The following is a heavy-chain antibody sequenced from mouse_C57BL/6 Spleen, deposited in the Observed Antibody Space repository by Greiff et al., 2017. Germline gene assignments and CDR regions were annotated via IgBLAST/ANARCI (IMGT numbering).Heavy chain of an antibody. V-gene: IGHV1-64*01. CDR1: GYTFTSYW. J-gene: IGHJ2*01. Sequence: QVQLQQPGAELVKPGASVKLSCKASGYTFTSYWMHWVKQRPGQGLEWIGMIHPNSGSTNYNEKFKSKDTLTVDKSSSTAYMQLSSLTSEDSAVYYCARGGYSMVTTGFDYWGQGTTLTVSS. D-gene: IGHD2-2*01. CDR3: ARGGYSMVTTGFDY. CDR2: IHPNSGST.